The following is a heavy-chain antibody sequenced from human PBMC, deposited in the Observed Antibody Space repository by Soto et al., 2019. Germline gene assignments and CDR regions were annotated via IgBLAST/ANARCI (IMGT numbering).Heavy chain of an antibody. CDR3: ARDGQVVTAIRAPFDP. V-gene: IGHV1-3*01. CDR2: INAGNGNT. D-gene: IGHD2-21*02. CDR1: GYTFTSYA. Sequence: GASVKVSCKASGYTFTSYAMHWVRQAPGQRLEWMGWINAGNGNTKYSQKFQGRVTITRDTSASTAYMELSSLRSEDTAVYYCARDGQVVTAIRAPFDPWGQGTLVPVSS. J-gene: IGHJ5*02.